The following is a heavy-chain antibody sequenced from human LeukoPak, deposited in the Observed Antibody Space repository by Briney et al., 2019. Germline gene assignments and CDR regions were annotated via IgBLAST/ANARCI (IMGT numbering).Heavy chain of an antibody. Sequence: SETLSLTCAVYGGSFSVYYWSWIRQPPGKGLEWIGEINHSGSTNYNPSLKSRVTISVDTSKNQFSLKLSSVTAADTAVYYCARHYDSSSYWYYFDYWGQGTLVTVSS. CDR2: INHSGST. D-gene: IGHD3-22*01. V-gene: IGHV4-34*01. CDR1: GGSFSVYY. CDR3: ARHYDSSSYWYYFDY. J-gene: IGHJ4*02.